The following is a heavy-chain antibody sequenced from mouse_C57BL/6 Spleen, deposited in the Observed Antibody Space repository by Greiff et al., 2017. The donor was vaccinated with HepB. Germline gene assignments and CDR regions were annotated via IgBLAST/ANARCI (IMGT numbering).Heavy chain of an antibody. CDR3: ARHEDRDGYDGGLDY. D-gene: IGHD2-2*01. CDR1: GYTFTEYT. V-gene: IGHV1-62-2*01. J-gene: IGHJ2*01. Sequence: VQLQQSGAVLVKPGASVKLSCKASGYTFTEYTIHWVKQRSGQGLEWIGWFYPGSGSIKYNENFKDKATLTADKSSSTVYMELSRLTSEDLAVLVCARHEDRDGYDGGLDYWGQGTTLTVAS. CDR2: FYPGSGSI.